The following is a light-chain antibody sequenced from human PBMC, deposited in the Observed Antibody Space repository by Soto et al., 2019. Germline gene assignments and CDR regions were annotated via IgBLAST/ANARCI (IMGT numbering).Light chain of an antibody. V-gene: IGKV3-20*01. CDR1: QSVSSSY. J-gene: IGKJ1*01. CDR2: GAS. CDR3: LQYDSSPRT. Sequence: EIVLTQSTGTLSLSPGERATLSCRAGQSVSSSYLAWYQQKPSQAPRLLIYGASNRATGIPDRFSGSGSGTDFTLTISRLESEDFAVYYGLQYDSSPRTFGQGTKVEIK.